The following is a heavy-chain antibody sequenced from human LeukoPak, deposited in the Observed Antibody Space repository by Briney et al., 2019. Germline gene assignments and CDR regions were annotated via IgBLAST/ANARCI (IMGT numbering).Heavy chain of an antibody. Sequence: PGGSLRLSCAASGFTLSSSAMHWVRQGPGKGLEWVAILSIDGTNTYYTDSVKGRFTISRDNAKNTLFLQMNSLRAEDTAVYYCARISSDSISYYDHWGQGTLVTVSS. D-gene: IGHD3-22*01. CDR3: ARISSDSISYYDH. CDR1: GFTLSSSA. J-gene: IGHJ4*02. V-gene: IGHV3-30-3*01. CDR2: LSIDGTNT.